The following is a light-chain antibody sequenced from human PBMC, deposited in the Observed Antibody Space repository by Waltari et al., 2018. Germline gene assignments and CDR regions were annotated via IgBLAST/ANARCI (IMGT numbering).Light chain of an antibody. CDR2: DVN. J-gene: IGLJ3*02. Sequence: QSALTQPRSVSGSPGQSVTISCTGTSSDVGGYNYVSWYQQHPGKAPQLMIYDVNRRPSGVPDRLAGSKSGNTASLTISGLQAEDEADYYCCSYAGSALRVFGGGTKLTVL. CDR1: SSDVGGYNY. CDR3: CSYAGSALRV. V-gene: IGLV2-11*01.